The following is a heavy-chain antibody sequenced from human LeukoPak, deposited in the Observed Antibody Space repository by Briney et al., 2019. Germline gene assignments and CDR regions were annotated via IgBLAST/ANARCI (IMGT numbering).Heavy chain of an antibody. D-gene: IGHD3-3*01. CDR2: ISYDGSNK. CDR1: GFTFSSYG. CDR3: AKGGIFWSGYYSEVHYGMDV. V-gene: IGHV3-30*18. Sequence: GGSLRLSCAASGFTFSSYGMHWVRQAPGMGLEWVAVISYDGSNKYYADSVKGRFTISRDNSKNTLYLQMNSLRAEDTAVYYCAKGGIFWSGYYSEVHYGMDVWGQGTTVTVSS. J-gene: IGHJ6*02.